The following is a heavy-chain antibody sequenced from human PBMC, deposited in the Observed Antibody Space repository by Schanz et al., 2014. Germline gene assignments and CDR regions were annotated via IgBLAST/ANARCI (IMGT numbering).Heavy chain of an antibody. J-gene: IGHJ2*01. CDR1: GGSFSGYY. CDR3: ARDTTWRLDL. CDR2: ISHSGDT. V-gene: IGHV4-34*01. D-gene: IGHD1-1*01. Sequence: QVQLRQWGAGLLRPSETLSLTCAVYGGSFSGYYWTWIRQPPGKRLEWIGEISHSGDTNFNPSLKSRVTISVDTSKNQFSLTLTSLTAADTAVYYCARDTTWRLDLWGRGTLVTVSS.